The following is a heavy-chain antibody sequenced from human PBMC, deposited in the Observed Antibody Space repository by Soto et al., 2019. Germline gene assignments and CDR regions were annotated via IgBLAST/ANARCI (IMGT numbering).Heavy chain of an antibody. CDR1: GFPLSTSGVG. D-gene: IGHD6-19*01. Sequence: SGPTLVNPTQTLTLTCTFPGFPLSTSGVGVAWIRQPPGKALEWLALFYSNDDQRYNPSLRSRLTITKDTSKIQVVLTMTNVDPVDTATYYCAHRLGIAMAGNSLAFDYWGQGTLVTVSS. CDR2: FYSNDDQ. J-gene: IGHJ4*02. CDR3: AHRLGIAMAGNSLAFDY. V-gene: IGHV2-5*01.